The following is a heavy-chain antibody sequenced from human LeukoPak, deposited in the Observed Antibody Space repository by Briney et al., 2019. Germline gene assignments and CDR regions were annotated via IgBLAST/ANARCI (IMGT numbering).Heavy chain of an antibody. Sequence: SETLSLTCTVSGGSTSSYYWSWIRQPPGKGLEWIGYIYYSGSTNYNPSLKSRVTISVDTSKNQFSLKLSSVTAADTAVYYCARDPTTRGYYYYYGMDVWGQGTTVTVSS. CDR3: ARDPTTRGYYYYYGMDV. V-gene: IGHV4-59*01. CDR2: IYYSGST. CDR1: GGSTSSYY. J-gene: IGHJ6*02. D-gene: IGHD1-14*01.